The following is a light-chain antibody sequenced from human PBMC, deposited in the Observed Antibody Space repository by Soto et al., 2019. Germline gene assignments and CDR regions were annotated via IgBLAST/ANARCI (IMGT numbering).Light chain of an antibody. CDR1: QSFSNTY. J-gene: IGKJ4*01. CDR2: GAS. CDR3: QQYGSSPLT. Sequence: IVMTQSPGTLSLSPGERATLSCRASQSFSNTYLAWYQQKPGQAPRLLIYGASSRATGIPDRFSGSGSGTDFTLTISRLEPEDFAVYYCQQYGSSPLTFGGGTKVEIK. V-gene: IGKV3-20*01.